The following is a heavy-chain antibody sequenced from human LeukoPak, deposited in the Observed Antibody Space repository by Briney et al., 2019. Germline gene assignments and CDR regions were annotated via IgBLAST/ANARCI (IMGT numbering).Heavy chain of an antibody. J-gene: IGHJ6*02. CDR1: GGSLSNFS. V-gene: IGHV4-4*07. D-gene: IGHD1-14*01. Sequence: SETLSLTCTVSGGSLSNFSWSWIRPPAGGGLEWIGRIYTSGSTNYNPSAKSRVTMSVDTSNNQFPLKLTSVTAADTAVYYCARQPPQYYGMDVWGQGTTVTVSS. CDR2: IYTSGST. CDR3: ARQPPQYYGMDV.